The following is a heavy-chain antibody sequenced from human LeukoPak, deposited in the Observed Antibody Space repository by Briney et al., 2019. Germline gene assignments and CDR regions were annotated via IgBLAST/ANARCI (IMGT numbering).Heavy chain of an antibody. Sequence: PGGSLRLSCAASGFTFSSYGMHWVRQAPGKGLEWVAVIWYDGSNKYYADSVKGRFTISRDNSKNTLYLQMNSLRAEDTAVYYCARATISFAPYYYYYYMDVWGKGTTVTVSS. CDR2: IWYDGSNK. J-gene: IGHJ6*03. V-gene: IGHV3-33*01. CDR1: GFTFSSYG. CDR3: ARATISFAPYYYYYYMDV. D-gene: IGHD5-12*01.